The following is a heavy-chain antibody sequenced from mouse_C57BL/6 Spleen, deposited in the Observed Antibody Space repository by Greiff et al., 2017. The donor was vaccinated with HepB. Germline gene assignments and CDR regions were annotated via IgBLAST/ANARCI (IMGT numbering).Heavy chain of an antibody. CDR1: GFTFSDAW. CDR2: IRNKANNHAT. Sequence: EVHLVESGGGLVQPGGSMKLSCAASGFTFSDAWMDWVRQSPEKGLEWVAEIRNKANNHATYYAESVKGRFTISRDDSKSSVYLQMNSLRAEDTGIYYCTSPSTVGYFDVWGTGTTVTVSS. V-gene: IGHV6-6*01. J-gene: IGHJ1*03. CDR3: TSPSTVGYFDV. D-gene: IGHD1-1*01.